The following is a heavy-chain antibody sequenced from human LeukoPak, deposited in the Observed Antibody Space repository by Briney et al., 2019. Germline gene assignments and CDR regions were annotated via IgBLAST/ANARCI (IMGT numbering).Heavy chain of an antibody. CDR2: IKQDGSEK. Sequence: PGGSLRLSCAASGFTFSSYWMTWVRQAPGKGLEWVVNIKQDGSEKYYVDSVKGRFTISRDNAKNSLYLQMNSLRAEDTAVYYCAGGRDVYRYWGQGTLVTVSS. D-gene: IGHD5-24*01. CDR3: AGGRDVYRY. CDR1: GFTFSSYW. J-gene: IGHJ4*02. V-gene: IGHV3-7*01.